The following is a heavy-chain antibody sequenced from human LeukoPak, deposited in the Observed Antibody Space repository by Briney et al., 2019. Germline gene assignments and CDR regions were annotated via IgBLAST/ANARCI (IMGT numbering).Heavy chain of an antibody. V-gene: IGHV4-38-2*02. CDR3: ARDGDEGYGVGAT. CDR2: IYHSGST. D-gene: IGHD1-26*01. Sequence: SKTLSLTCTVSGYSISSGYYWGWIRQPPGKGLEWIGSIYHSGSTYYNPSLKSRVTISVDTSKNQFSLKLSSVTAADTAVYYCARDGDEGYGVGATWGQGTLVTVSS. J-gene: IGHJ5*02. CDR1: GYSISSGYY.